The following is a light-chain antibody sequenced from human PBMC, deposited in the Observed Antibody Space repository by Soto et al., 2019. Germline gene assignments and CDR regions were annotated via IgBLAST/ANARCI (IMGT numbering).Light chain of an antibody. V-gene: IGKV3-15*01. CDR2: GAS. CDR3: QQYHTWPIT. J-gene: IGKJ4*01. Sequence: PATLSVSPGERATLSCRASQSVSTNLAWYQQKPGQAPRLLISGASTRATGIPARFSGSGSGTEFTLTISSLQSEDCAIYYCQQYHTWPITFGGGTKVDNK. CDR1: QSVSTN.